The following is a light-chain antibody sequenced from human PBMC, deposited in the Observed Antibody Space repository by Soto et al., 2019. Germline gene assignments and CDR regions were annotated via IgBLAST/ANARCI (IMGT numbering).Light chain of an antibody. CDR3: QQYNNWPPFT. J-gene: IGKJ3*01. CDR1: QSVGYR. V-gene: IGKV3-15*01. Sequence: EIVMTQSPATLSVSPGERATLSCRASQSVGYRLAWYQQKPGQAPRLLIYDASTRATGFPARFSGGGSGTEFTLTISSLLSEDFAVYYCQQYNNWPPFTFGPGTKVDIK. CDR2: DAS.